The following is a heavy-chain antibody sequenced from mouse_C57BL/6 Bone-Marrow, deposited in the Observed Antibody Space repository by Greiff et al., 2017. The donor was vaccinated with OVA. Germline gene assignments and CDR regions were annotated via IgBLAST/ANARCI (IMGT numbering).Heavy chain of an antibody. D-gene: IGHD1-1*01. CDR2: ISSGGSYT. CDR3: ARHQIITTVVAPDYFDY. CDR1: GFTFSSYG. J-gene: IGHJ2*01. Sequence: EVMLVESGGDLVKPGGSLKLSCAASGFTFSSYGMSWVRQTPDKRLEWVATISSGGSYTYYPDSVKGRFTISRDNAKNTLYLQMSSLKSEDTAMYYCARHQIITTVVAPDYFDYWGQGTTLTVSS. V-gene: IGHV5-6*01.